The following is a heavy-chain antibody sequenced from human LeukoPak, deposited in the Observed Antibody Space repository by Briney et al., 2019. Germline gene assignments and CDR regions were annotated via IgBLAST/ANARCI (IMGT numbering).Heavy chain of an antibody. CDR3: AREEGGTTYHWYNWFDP. J-gene: IGHJ5*02. D-gene: IGHD1-7*01. V-gene: IGHV1-69*13. CDR1: RGTFSSYA. CDR2: IIPIFGTA. Sequence: RASVKVSCKASRGTFSSYAISWVRQAPGQGLEWMGGIIPIFGTANYAQKFQGRVTITADESTSTAYMELSSLRSEDTAVYYCAREEGGTTYHWYNWFDPWGQGTLVTVSS.